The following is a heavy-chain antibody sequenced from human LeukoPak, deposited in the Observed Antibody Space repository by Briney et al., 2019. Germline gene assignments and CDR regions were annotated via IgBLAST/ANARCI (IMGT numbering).Heavy chain of an antibody. CDR2: ISGSGGST. CDR1: GFTFSSYA. CDR3: AKVAYYYDSSGYYYGYYFDY. Sequence: PGGSLRLSCAASGFTFSSYAISWVRQAPGKGLEWVSAISGSGGSTYYADSVKGRFPSSRDNSKITLYLQKNSLRAEDTAVYYCAKVAYYYDSSGYYYGYYFDYWGQGTLVTVSS. V-gene: IGHV3-23*01. J-gene: IGHJ4*02. D-gene: IGHD3-22*01.